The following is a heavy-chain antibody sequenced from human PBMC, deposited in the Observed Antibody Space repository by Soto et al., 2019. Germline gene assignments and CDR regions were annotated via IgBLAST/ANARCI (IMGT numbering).Heavy chain of an antibody. V-gene: IGHV1-69*01. D-gene: IGHD5-18*01. CDR2: IIPIFGTA. CDR3: ASGYSYDMYNWFDP. Sequence: QVQLVQSGAEVKKPGSSVKVSCKASGGTFSSYAISWVRQAPGQGLEWMGGIIPIFGTANYAQKFQGRVTITADESTRTDYMELSSLRSEDTAVYYCASGYSYDMYNWFDPWGQGTLVTVSS. J-gene: IGHJ5*02. CDR1: GGTFSSYA.